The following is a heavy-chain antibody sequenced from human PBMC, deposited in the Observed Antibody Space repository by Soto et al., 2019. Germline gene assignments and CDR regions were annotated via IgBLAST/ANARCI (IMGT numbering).Heavy chain of an antibody. CDR3: AREEDYSSGCFDY. J-gene: IGHJ4*02. CDR1: GGSVSSGSYY. D-gene: IGHD6-19*01. V-gene: IGHV4-61*01. CDR2: IYYSGST. Sequence: KASETLSLTCTVSGGSVSSGSYYWSWIRQPPGKGLEWIGYIYYSGSTNYNPSLKSRVTISVDTSKNQFSLKLSSVTAADTAVYYCAREEDYSSGCFDYSGQGPLVTVSS.